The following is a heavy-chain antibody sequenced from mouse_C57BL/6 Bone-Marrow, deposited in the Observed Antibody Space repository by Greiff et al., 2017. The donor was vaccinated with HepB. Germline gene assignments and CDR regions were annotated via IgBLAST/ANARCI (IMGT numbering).Heavy chain of an antibody. D-gene: IGHD1-1*01. Sequence: VKLQQPGAELVKPGASVKLSCKASGYTFTSYWMQWVKQRPGQGLEWIGEIDPSDSYTNYNQKFKGKATLTVDTSSSTAYMQLSSLTSEDSAVYYCARTYYYGSSLDYWGQGTTLTVSS. CDR2: IDPSDSYT. CDR3: ARTYYYGSSLDY. V-gene: IGHV1-50*01. J-gene: IGHJ2*01. CDR1: GYTFTSYW.